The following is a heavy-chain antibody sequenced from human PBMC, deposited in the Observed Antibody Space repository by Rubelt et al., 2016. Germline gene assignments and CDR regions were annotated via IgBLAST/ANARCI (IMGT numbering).Heavy chain of an antibody. CDR2: IYSGGST. D-gene: IGHD2-15*01. Sequence: PGKGLEWVSVIYSGGSTYYADSVKGRFTISRDNSKNTLYLQMNSLRAEDTAVYYCEVHCSGGSRYRTSDYWGQGTLVTVSS. CDR3: EVHCSGGSRYRTSDY. V-gene: IGHV3-66*01. J-gene: IGHJ4*02.